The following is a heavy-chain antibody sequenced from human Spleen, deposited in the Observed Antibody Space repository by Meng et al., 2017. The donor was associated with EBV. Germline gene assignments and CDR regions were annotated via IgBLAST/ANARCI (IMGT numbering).Heavy chain of an antibody. Sequence: QVHLQGSGPGRVKPSGTLSLTCRVSGSSISRSNWWNWVRQSPGKGLEWIGEIYHSGSVNYNPSLMSRLTLSVDKSNNQFSLGLYSVTAADTAVYYCARGASAGLIDYWGQGTLVTVSS. CDR3: ARGASAGLIDY. D-gene: IGHD6-13*01. J-gene: IGHJ4*02. CDR1: GSSISRSNW. V-gene: IGHV4-4*02. CDR2: IYHSGSV.